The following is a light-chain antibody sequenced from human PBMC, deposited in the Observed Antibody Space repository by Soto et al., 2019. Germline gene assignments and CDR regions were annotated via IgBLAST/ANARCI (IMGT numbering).Light chain of an antibody. V-gene: IGKV3D-15*01. Sequence: TQSPGTLSLSPGARATLSCRASQSLTNSFIAWYQQKPGQAPRLLIYDTSSRASGIPVRFSGSGSGTEFTLTISSLQSEDFAVYYCQQYNNWPALGQGTKVDIK. CDR3: QQYNNWPA. CDR1: QSLTNS. J-gene: IGKJ1*01. CDR2: DTS.